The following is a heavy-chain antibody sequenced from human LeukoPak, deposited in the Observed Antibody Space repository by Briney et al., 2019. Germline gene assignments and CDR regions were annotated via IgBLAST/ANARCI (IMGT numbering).Heavy chain of an antibody. V-gene: IGHV3-53*01. J-gene: IGHJ4*02. CDR3: ARGGMRRPYDC. Sequence: PGGSLRLSCAVSGFTVSSNYMSWVRQAPGKGLEWVSVIYDIGNTYCADSVKGRFTISRDTSKNTVYLQMNSLRAEDTAVYYCARGGMRRPYDCWGQGALVTVSS. D-gene: IGHD1-14*01. CDR2: IYDIGNT. CDR1: GFTVSSNY.